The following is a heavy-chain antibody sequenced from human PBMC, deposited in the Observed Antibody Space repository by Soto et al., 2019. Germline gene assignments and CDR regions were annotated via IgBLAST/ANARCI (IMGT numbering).Heavy chain of an antibody. V-gene: IGHV1-18*04. CDR3: AREPRITIFGVVITRHYYYGMDV. D-gene: IGHD3-3*01. CDR1: GYTFTSYG. CDR2: ISAYNGNT. Sequence: ASVKVSCKASGYTFTSYGISWVRQAPGQGLEWMGWISAYNGNTNYAQKLQGRVTMTTDTSTSTAYMELRSLRSDDTAVYYCAREPRITIFGVVITRHYYYGMDVWGQGTTVTVSS. J-gene: IGHJ6*02.